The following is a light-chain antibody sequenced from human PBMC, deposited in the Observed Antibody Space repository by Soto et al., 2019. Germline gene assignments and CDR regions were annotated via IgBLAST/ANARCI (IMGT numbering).Light chain of an antibody. J-gene: IGKJ1*01. CDR1: QSISSY. V-gene: IGKV1-39*01. Sequence: DIQMTQSPSSLSVSVGDRVTITCRASQSISSYLNWYHQESGKAPKLLIYATSILQSGVPSRFSGSRSGTDFTLPISSLQPEDFATYYCQQSYSSPPTFGQGTKVEI. CDR3: QQSYSSPPT. CDR2: ATS.